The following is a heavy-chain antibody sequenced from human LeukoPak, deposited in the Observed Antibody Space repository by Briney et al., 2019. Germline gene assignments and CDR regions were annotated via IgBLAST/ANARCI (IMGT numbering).Heavy chain of an antibody. V-gene: IGHV3-9*01. Sequence: AGGSLRLSCAASGFTFSSYWMHWVRQAPGKGLEWVSGISWNSGSIGYADSVKGRFTISRDNAKNSLYLQMNSLRAEDTALYYCAKGFVRFGESMIDYWGQGTLVTVSS. D-gene: IGHD3-10*01. CDR3: AKGFVRFGESMIDY. CDR2: ISWNSGSI. J-gene: IGHJ4*02. CDR1: GFTFSSYW.